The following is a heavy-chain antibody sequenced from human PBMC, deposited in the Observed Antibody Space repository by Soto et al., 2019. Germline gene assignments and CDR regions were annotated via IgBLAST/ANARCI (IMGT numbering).Heavy chain of an antibody. Sequence: QVQLVESGGGVLQPGRSLRLSCAASGFTFSRYALHYGRQSPGQGLEWVAVISYAGSNKYYADSVKGRFTISRDNSKNTLYLRMNRLRAEDTAVYYCARDPLWDTAMVLWYFDRWGRGTLVTVSS. CDR2: ISYAGSNK. D-gene: IGHD5-18*01. J-gene: IGHJ2*01. CDR3: ARDPLWDTAMVLWYFDR. V-gene: IGHV3-30-3*01. CDR1: GFTFSRYA.